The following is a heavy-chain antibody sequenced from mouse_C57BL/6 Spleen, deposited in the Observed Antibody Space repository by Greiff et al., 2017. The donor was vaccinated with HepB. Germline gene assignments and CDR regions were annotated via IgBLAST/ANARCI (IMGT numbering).Heavy chain of an antibody. D-gene: IGHD2-5*01. V-gene: IGHV1-82*01. J-gene: IGHJ3*01. CDR3: ARSVYSNYWFAY. CDR1: GYAFSSSW. CDR2: IYPGDGDT. Sequence: VQLQQSGPELVKPGASVKISCKASGYAFSSSWMNWVKQRPGKGLEWIGRIYPGDGDTNYNGKFKGKATLTADKSSSTAYMQLSSLTSEDSAVYFCARSVYSNYWFAYWGQGTLVTVSA.